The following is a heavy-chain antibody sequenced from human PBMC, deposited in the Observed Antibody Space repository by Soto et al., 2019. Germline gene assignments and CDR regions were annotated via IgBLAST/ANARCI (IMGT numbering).Heavy chain of an antibody. V-gene: IGHV1-8*01. D-gene: IGHD5-12*01. Sequence: QVQLVQSGAEVKKPGASVKVSCKASGYSFTSFDIHWVRQAPGQRPEWLGGMNTNSGNRGSAQKFQGRLNLTRNTSISTAYMELSGLRSDDTALYYCARGEDEGYTDVVFWGQGTPVTVSS. J-gene: IGHJ4*02. CDR1: GYSFTSFD. CDR2: MNTNSGNR. CDR3: ARGEDEGYTDVVF.